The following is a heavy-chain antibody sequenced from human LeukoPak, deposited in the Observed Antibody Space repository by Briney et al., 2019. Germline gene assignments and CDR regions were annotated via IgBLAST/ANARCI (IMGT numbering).Heavy chain of an antibody. CDR3: ARGRGYSSEED. V-gene: IGHV4-31*03. CDR2: IYYSGNT. CDR1: GGSISSGGYY. J-gene: IGHJ4*02. D-gene: IGHD6-25*01. Sequence: SETLSLTCTVSGGSISSGGYYWSWIRQHPGKGLEWIGYIYYSGNTYYNPSPKSRVTISVDTSKNQFSLKLSSVTAADTAVYYSARGRGYSSEEDWGQGTLVTVSS.